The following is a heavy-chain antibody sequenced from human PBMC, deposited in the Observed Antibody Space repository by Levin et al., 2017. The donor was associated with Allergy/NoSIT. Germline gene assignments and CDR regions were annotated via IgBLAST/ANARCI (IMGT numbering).Heavy chain of an antibody. CDR2: IYYSGST. J-gene: IGHJ1*01. CDR3: ARHPTGVGPNVYFQH. CDR1: GGSISSTSYY. V-gene: IGHV4-39*01. D-gene: IGHD1-14*01. Sequence: SETLSLTCSVSGGSISSTSYYWGWIRQPPGKGLEWIGSIYYSGSTYYNPSLKSRVTISVDASKNQFSLKLSSVTAADTAVYYCARHPTGVGPNVYFQHWGQGTLVTVSS.